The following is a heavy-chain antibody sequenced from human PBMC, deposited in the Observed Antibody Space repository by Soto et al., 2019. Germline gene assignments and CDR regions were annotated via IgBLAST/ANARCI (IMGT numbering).Heavy chain of an antibody. V-gene: IGHV1-69*01. J-gene: IGHJ4*02. CDR3: ARARNYYDSSGYYYAPFDY. D-gene: IGHD3-22*01. CDR2: IIPIFGKA. Sequence: QVQLVQSGAEVKKPGSSVKVSCKASGGTFSSYAISWVRQAPGQGLEWMGGIIPIFGKANYAQKFQGRVTITADESTSTAYMELSSLRSEDTAVYYCARARNYYDSSGYYYAPFDYWGQGTLVTVSS. CDR1: GGTFSSYA.